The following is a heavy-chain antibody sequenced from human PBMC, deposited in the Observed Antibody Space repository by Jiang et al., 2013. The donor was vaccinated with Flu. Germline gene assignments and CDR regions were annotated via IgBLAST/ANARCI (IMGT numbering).Heavy chain of an antibody. CDR3: ATVNDDSISSGC. D-gene: IGHD4-11*01. J-gene: IGHJ4*02. V-gene: IGHV1-69*06. Sequence: VQLVESEAEVRKPGSSVKVSCRASGGTSNNYALNWMRQARGQGLEWMGRIIPMFGTTNYARKFQDRVTITADKNTNTTYMELNSLRSEDTAVYYCATVNDDSISSGCWGQGTLVTVSS. CDR1: GGTSNNYA. CDR2: IIPMFGTT.